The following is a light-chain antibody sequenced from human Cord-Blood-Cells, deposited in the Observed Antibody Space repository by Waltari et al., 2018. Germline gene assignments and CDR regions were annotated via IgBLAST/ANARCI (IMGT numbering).Light chain of an antibody. J-gene: IGKJ1*01. CDR1: QSVLYSSNNKNY. CDR2: WAS. CDR3: QQYYSTPPT. V-gene: IGKV4-1*01. Sequence: DIVMTQSPDSLAVSLGERATINCKSSQSVLYSSNNKNYLACYQQKPGQPPKLLIYWASTRESGVPARFSVSGSGTDFTLTISSLQDEDVAVYYCQQYYSTPPTFGQGTKVEIK.